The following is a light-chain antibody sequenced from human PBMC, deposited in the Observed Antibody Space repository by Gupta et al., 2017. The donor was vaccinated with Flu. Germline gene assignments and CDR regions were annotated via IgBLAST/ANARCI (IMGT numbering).Light chain of an antibody. J-gene: IGKJ5*01. CDR3: QQRATWPAVT. Sequence: EIVLTQSPVTLSLSPGERATLSCRASQSVWHSLGWYQQKPGQSPRLLIYDASNRATGIPARFSGAGSRTDFTLTISSLEPEDSAIYYCQQRATWPAVTFGQGTRLEIK. V-gene: IGKV3-11*01. CDR2: DAS. CDR1: QSVWHS.